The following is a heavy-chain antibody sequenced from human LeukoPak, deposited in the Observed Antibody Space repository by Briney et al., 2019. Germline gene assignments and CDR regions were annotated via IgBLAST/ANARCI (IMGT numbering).Heavy chain of an antibody. Sequence: SETLSLTCTVSGGSISSGGYYWSWIRQHPGKGLEWIGEINHSGSTNYNPSLKSRVTISVDTSKNQFSLKLSSVTAADTAVYYCASSWSGYYANYYYYYGMDVWGQGTTVTVSS. J-gene: IGHJ6*02. CDR1: GGSISSGGYY. D-gene: IGHD3-3*01. CDR3: ASSWSGYYANYYYYYGMDV. CDR2: INHSGST. V-gene: IGHV4-31*03.